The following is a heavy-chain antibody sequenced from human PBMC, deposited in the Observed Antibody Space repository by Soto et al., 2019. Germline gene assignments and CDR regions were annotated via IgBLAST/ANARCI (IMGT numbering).Heavy chain of an antibody. CDR1: GYTFPTYG. CDR3: ARVVKAGDYGDYGRYYFDY. D-gene: IGHD4-17*01. CDR2: ISAYSGNT. J-gene: IGHJ4*01. V-gene: IGHV1-18*04. Sequence: QVQLVQSGAEVKKPGASVKVSCKASGYTFPTYGIPWVRKAPGQGLEWMGWISAYSGNTNYAQKLQGRLTVTTDTSTNTAYMDLRSLRSDDTAVYYCARVVKAGDYGDYGRYYFDYWGHGTLVTVSS.